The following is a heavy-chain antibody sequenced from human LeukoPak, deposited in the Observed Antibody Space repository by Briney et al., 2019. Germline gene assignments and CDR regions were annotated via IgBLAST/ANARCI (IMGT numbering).Heavy chain of an antibody. CDR3: ARGDYDILTGYYNPEGREFDY. CDR1: GYTFTSYY. J-gene: IGHJ4*02. V-gene: IGHV1-46*01. CDR2: INPSGGST. D-gene: IGHD3-9*01. Sequence: ASVKVSCKASGYTFTSYYMHWVRQAPGQGLEWMGIINPSGGSTSYAQKFQGRVTMTRDTSTSTVYMELSSLRSEDTAVYYCARGDYDILTGYYNPEGREFDYWGQGTLVTVSS.